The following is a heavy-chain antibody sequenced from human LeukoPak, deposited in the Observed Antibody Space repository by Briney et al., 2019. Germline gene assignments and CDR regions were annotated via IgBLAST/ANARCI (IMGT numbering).Heavy chain of an antibody. J-gene: IGHJ4*02. CDR1: GGCISSYY. V-gene: IGHV4-4*07. CDR2: IYTSGST. CDR3: AGAWYSSSWFGDYFDY. D-gene: IGHD6-13*01. Sequence: SETLSLTCTVSGGCISSYYWSWIRQPAGKGLERIGRIYTSGSTNYNPSLKSRVTMSVDTSKNQFSLKLSSVTAADTAVYYCAGAWYSSSWFGDYFDYWGQGTLVTVSS.